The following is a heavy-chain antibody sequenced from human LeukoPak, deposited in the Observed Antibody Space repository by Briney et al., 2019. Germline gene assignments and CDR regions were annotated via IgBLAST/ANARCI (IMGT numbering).Heavy chain of an antibody. V-gene: IGHV4-4*02. CDR2: IYHNGTP. Sequence: SGTLSLTCAVSVGSINSGNWWSWVRRSPGKGLEWIGEIYHNGTPNYNPSLKGRVTISADTFKNHFSLKMTSVTAADTAVYYCATAPILRGEGGEHYKYGMDVWGQGTTVIVSS. CDR1: VGSINSGNW. D-gene: IGHD2-2*02. J-gene: IGHJ6*02. CDR3: ATAPILRGEGGEHYKYGMDV.